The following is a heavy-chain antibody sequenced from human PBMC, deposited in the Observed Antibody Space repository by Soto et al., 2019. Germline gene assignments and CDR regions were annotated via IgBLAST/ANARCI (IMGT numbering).Heavy chain of an antibody. CDR1: GFTFINYA. V-gene: IGHV3-23*01. D-gene: IGHD2-2*01. CDR3: ARKILGSTSRPNYWYFDL. Sequence: EVQLLESGGGFVQPGGSLRLSCAGSGFTFINYAMNWVRQAPGKGLEWVSSISGGGDAAFFPDSVRGRFTISRDNSKNTLTLQMNSLGVDDTAVYYCARKILGSTSRPNYWYFDLWGRGTLVTVSS. J-gene: IGHJ2*01. CDR2: ISGGGDAA.